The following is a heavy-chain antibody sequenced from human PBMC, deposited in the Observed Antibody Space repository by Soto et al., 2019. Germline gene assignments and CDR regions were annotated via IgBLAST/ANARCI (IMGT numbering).Heavy chain of an antibody. Sequence: QVQLVQSGAEVKKPGASVKVSCKASGYTFTSYGISWVRQAPGQGLEWMGWISAYNGNTNYAQKLQGRVTMTTDTSTSTAYMELRSLRSDDTAVYYCARDQDFITMIVGPGYYYYGMDVWGQGTTVTVSS. CDR3: ARDQDFITMIVGPGYYYYGMDV. V-gene: IGHV1-18*01. CDR1: GYTFTSYG. CDR2: ISAYNGNT. J-gene: IGHJ6*02. D-gene: IGHD3-22*01.